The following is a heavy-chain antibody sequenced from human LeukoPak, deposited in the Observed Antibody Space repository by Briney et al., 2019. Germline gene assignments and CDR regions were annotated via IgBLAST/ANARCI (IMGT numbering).Heavy chain of an antibody. CDR3: ARDVRQDGITIFGVVFYDY. CDR2: INHSGST. D-gene: IGHD3-3*01. V-gene: IGHV4-34*01. Sequence: TSETLSLTCAVYGGSFSGYYWSWIRQPPGKGLEWIGEINHSGSTNYNPSLKSRVTISVDTSKNQFSLKLSSVTAADTAVYYCARDVRQDGITIFGVVFYDYWGQGTLVTVSS. J-gene: IGHJ4*02. CDR1: GGSFSGYY.